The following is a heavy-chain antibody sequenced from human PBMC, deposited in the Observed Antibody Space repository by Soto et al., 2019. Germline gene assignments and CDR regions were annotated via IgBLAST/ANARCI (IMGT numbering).Heavy chain of an antibody. J-gene: IGHJ4*02. CDR2: IYYSGST. Sequence: KPSETLSLTCTVSGGSISSYYWSWIRQPPGKGLEWIGYIYYSGSTNYNPSLKSRVTISVDTSKNQFSLELSSVTAADTAVYYCARDSGSYGDFDYWGQGTLVTVSS. CDR1: GGSISSYY. CDR3: ARDSGSYGDFDY. D-gene: IGHD1-26*01. V-gene: IGHV4-59*01.